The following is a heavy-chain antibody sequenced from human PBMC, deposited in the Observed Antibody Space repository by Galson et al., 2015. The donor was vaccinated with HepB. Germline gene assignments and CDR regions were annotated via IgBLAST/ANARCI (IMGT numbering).Heavy chain of an antibody. J-gene: IGHJ3*01. D-gene: IGHD3-22*01. V-gene: IGHV2-5*01. Sequence: PALVKPTQTLTLTSTFSGFSLSTSGVGVGWIRQPPGKALEWLALIYWNDDKRYSPSLKSRLTITKDTSKNQVVLTMTNMDPVDTATYYCARCITMIVVDDWGQGTMVTVSS. CDR2: IYWNDDK. CDR1: GFSLSTSGVG. CDR3: ARCITMIVVDD.